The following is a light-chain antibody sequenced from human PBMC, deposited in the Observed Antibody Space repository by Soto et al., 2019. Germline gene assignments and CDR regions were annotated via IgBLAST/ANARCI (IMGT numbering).Light chain of an antibody. V-gene: IGKV3-11*01. CDR3: QQFNSYPIT. J-gene: IGKJ5*01. CDR1: QSVSIS. Sequence: IVLAQSPATLSLSPWERATLSCRASQSVSISLAWYQQKPGQAPRLLIYDASSRATGVPARFSGSGSGTEFTLTISSLQPEDFATYYCQQFNSYPITFGLGTRLDIK. CDR2: DAS.